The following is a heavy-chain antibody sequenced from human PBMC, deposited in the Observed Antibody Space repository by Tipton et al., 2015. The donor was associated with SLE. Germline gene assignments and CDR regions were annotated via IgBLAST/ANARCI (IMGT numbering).Heavy chain of an antibody. D-gene: IGHD6-6*01. J-gene: IGHJ6*02. Sequence: SLRLSCAASGFTVSSNYMSWVRQAPGKGLEWVSVIYSGGSTYYADSVKGRFTISRDNAKNTLYLQMNSLRAEDTAVYYCVRDRRSIAALPWGDVWGQGTTVTVSS. CDR1: GFTVSSNY. CDR2: IYSGGST. CDR3: VRDRRSIAALPWGDV. V-gene: IGHV3-53*01.